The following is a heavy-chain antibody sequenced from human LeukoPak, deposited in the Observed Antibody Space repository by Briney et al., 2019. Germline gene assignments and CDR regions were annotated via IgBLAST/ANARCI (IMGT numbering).Heavy chain of an antibody. J-gene: IGHJ4*02. CDR2: IRDDGSNK. D-gene: IGHD1-1*01. Sequence: PGGSLRLSCAASGFTFSSYGMHWVRQAPGKGLEWVTFIRDDGSNKYYADSVKGRFTTSRDNSKNTLYLQMNSLRAEDTAVYYCAKDRGNWNYFDYWGQGTLVTVSS. CDR3: AKDRGNWNYFDY. V-gene: IGHV3-30*02. CDR1: GFTFSSYG.